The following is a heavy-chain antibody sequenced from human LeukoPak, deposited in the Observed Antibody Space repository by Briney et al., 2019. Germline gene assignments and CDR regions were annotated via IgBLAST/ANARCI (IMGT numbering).Heavy chain of an antibody. CDR3: ARVGDGYNYGFDY. CDR2: IYSGGST. Sequence: GGSLRLSCAASGFTVSSNYMSWVRQAPGKGLEWVSVIYSGGSTYYADSVKGRFTISRDNSKNTLYLQMNSLRAEDTAVYYCARVGDGYNYGFDYWGQGTLVTVSS. J-gene: IGHJ4*02. CDR1: GFTVSSNY. D-gene: IGHD5-12*01. V-gene: IGHV3-66*01.